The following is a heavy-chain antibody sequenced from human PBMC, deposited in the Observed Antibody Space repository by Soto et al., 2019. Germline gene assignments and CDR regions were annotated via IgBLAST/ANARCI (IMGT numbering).Heavy chain of an antibody. Sequence: PSQPVSLTCAISGASVSSNIAACNCIRQSPSRGLEWLGRTYYRSKWYNDYAVSVKSRITINPDTSKNQFSLQLNSVTPEDTAVYYCARGGGRGIAAAGTAYYYYYGMDVCGQGTTVTVSS. V-gene: IGHV6-1*01. CDR1: GASVSSNIAA. CDR2: TYYRSKWYN. CDR3: ARGGGRGIAAAGTAYYYYYGMDV. D-gene: IGHD6-13*01. J-gene: IGHJ6*02.